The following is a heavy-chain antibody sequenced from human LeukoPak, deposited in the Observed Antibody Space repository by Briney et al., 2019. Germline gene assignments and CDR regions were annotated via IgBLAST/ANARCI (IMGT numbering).Heavy chain of an antibody. J-gene: IGHJ5*02. Sequence: PSETLSLTCAVYGGSFSGYYWSWIRQPPGKGLEWIGEINHSGSTNYNPSLKSRVTISVDTSKNQFSLKLSSVTAADTAVYYCARIQYRPQPFDPWGQGTLVTVSS. V-gene: IGHV4-34*01. CDR3: ARIQYRPQPFDP. CDR1: GGSFSGYY. CDR2: INHSGST. D-gene: IGHD2-2*01.